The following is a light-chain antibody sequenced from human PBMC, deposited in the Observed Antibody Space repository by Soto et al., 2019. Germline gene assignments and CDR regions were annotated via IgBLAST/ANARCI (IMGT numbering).Light chain of an antibody. V-gene: IGKV1-39*01. CDR1: QSISRY. CDR2: DAF. J-gene: IGKJ3*01. Sequence: DIQMTQSPSSLSASVGDRVTITCRASQSISRYLTWYQQKPGKATKLLIYDAFTLQSGVPSRLSGSGSGTDFTLSIGSLRSEDFAIYYCQQSNRPPFTFGPGTKVDIK. CDR3: QQSNRPPFT.